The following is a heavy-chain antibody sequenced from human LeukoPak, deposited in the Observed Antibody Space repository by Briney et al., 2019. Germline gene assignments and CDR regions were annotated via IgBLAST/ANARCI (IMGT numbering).Heavy chain of an antibody. CDR3: AAVPPYSSSSGIVGY. CDR1: GFTFTSSA. Sequence: GASVKVSCKASGFTFTSSAVQWVRQARGQRLEWIGWIVVGSGNTNYAQKFQERVTITRDMSTSTAYMELSSLRSEDTAVYYCAAVPPYSSSSGIVGYWGQGTLVTVSS. CDR2: IVVGSGNT. D-gene: IGHD6-6*01. V-gene: IGHV1-58*01. J-gene: IGHJ4*02.